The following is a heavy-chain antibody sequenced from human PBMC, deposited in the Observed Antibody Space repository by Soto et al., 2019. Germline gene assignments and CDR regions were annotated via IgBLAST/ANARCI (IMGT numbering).Heavy chain of an antibody. CDR1: GYTFTSYD. CDR3: ARIYDFWSDPYYYYGMDV. J-gene: IGHJ6*02. D-gene: IGHD3-3*01. CDR2: MNPNSGNT. V-gene: IGHV1-8*01. Sequence: ASVKVSCKASGYTFTSYDINWVRQATGQGLEWMGWMNPNSGNTGYAQKFQGRVTMTRNTSISTAYMELSSLRSEDTAVYYCARIYDFWSDPYYYYGMDVWGQGTTVTAP.